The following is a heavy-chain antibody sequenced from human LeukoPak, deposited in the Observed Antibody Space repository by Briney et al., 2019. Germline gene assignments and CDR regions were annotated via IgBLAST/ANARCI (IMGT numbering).Heavy chain of an antibody. CDR2: ISSSSSYI. D-gene: IGHD3-3*01. CDR3: ARVRWIFVLRFSEWFDL. J-gene: IGHJ5*02. V-gene: IGHV3-21*01. Sequence: GGSLRLSCAASGFTFSSYSMNWVRQAPGKGLEWVSSISSSSSYIYYPDSVKGRFTISRDNANNSLYLQMTSLRAETTAVYYCARVRWIFVLRFSEWFDLWGERTLVRVS. CDR1: GFTFSSYS.